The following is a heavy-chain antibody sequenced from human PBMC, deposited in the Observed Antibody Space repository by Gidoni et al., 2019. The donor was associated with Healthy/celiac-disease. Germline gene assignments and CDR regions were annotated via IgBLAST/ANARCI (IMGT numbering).Heavy chain of an antibody. J-gene: IGHJ3*02. CDR1: GFTFDDYA. Sequence: EVQLVESGGGLVQPGRSLRLSCAASGFTFDDYAMHWVRQAPGKGLEWVSGISWNSGSIGYAYSVKGRFTISRDNAKNSLYLQMNSLRAEDTALYYCAKGLGYCSSTSCPSDAFDIWGQGTMVTVSS. CDR3: AKGLGYCSSTSCPSDAFDI. CDR2: ISWNSGSI. D-gene: IGHD2-2*01. V-gene: IGHV3-9*01.